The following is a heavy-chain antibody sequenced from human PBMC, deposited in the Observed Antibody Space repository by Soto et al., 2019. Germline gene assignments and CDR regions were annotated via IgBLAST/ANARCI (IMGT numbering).Heavy chain of an antibody. Sequence: EVQLVESGGGLVQPGGSLRLSCATSGFTFSDYYMDWVRLAPGKGLEWVGRSRSKANRYTTEYAASVKGRFTVSRDESKNSLNLQMSSLTTDDTAVYYCVRGYNSFDSWGQGTLVTVCS. CDR3: VRGYNSFDS. CDR2: SRSKANRYTT. J-gene: IGHJ4*02. V-gene: IGHV3-72*01. CDR1: GFTFSDYY. D-gene: IGHD6-25*01.